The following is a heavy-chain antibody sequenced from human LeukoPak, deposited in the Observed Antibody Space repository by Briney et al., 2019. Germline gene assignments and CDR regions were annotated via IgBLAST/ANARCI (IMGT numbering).Heavy chain of an antibody. J-gene: IGHJ3*02. CDR1: GYTLTELS. Sequence: ASVKVSCKVSGYTLTELSMHWVRQAPGKGLEWMGGFDPEDGETIYAQKFQGRVTMTEDTSTDTAYMELSSLRSEDTAVYYCATVLRPHSSSWPDAFDIWGQGTMVTVSS. D-gene: IGHD6-13*01. CDR2: FDPEDGET. CDR3: ATVLRPHSSSWPDAFDI. V-gene: IGHV1-24*01.